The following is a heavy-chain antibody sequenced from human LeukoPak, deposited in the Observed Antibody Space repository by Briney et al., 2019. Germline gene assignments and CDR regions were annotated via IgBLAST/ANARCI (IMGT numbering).Heavy chain of an antibody. CDR1: GGSISSYN. CDR3: ARHVGDYGDYEAFDI. CDR2: IYYSGST. J-gene: IGHJ3*02. Sequence: PSETLSLTCTVSGGSISSYNWSWIRQTPGKGLEWIGYIYYSGSTNYTPSLKSRVTISVDTSTNQFSLKLSSATAEDTAVPYCARHVGDYGDYEAFDIWGQGTMVTVS. D-gene: IGHD4-17*01. V-gene: IGHV4-59*08.